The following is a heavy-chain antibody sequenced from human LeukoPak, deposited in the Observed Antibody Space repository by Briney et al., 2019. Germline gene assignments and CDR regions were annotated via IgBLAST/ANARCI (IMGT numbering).Heavy chain of an antibody. CDR3: AKSKEDCCGSFDP. J-gene: IGHJ5*02. CDR2: ISGSGAST. CDR1: GFTFSDYA. V-gene: IGHV3-23*01. D-gene: IGHD2-15*01. Sequence: GALRLSCVVSGFTFSDYAMSWVRQAPGKGLEWVSAISGSGASTIYADSVRGRFIISRDNSKNTLYLQMSSLRAEDTAVYYCAKSKEDCCGSFDPWGQGTLVTVSS.